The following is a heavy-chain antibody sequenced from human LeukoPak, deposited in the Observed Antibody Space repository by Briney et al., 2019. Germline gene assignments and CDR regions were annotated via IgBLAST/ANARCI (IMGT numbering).Heavy chain of an antibody. CDR2: IIPILGIA. J-gene: IGHJ5*02. D-gene: IGHD3-3*01. V-gene: IGHV1-69*04. CDR1: GGTFSSYA. CDR3: ARDHTIFGVVISYWFDP. Sequence: ASVKASCKASGGTFSSYAISWVRQAPGQGLEWMGRIIPILGIANYAQKFQGRVTITADKSTSTAYMELSSLRSEDTAVYYCARDHTIFGVVISYWFDPWGQGTLVTVSS.